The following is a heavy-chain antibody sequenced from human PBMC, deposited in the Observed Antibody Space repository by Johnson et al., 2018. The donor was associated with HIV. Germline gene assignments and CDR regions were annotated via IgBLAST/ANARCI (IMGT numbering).Heavy chain of an antibody. Sequence: QMQLVESGRGVVRPGGSLRVSCAASGFTCDDYGMSWVRQAPGKGLEWVAVISYDGSNKYYADSVKGRFTISRDNPKNTLYLQMNSLRAEDTAVYYCTKGKIGGGSYSAPDAFDMWGQGTMVTVAS. V-gene: IGHV3-30*18. CDR1: GFTCDDYG. CDR2: ISYDGSNK. J-gene: IGHJ3*02. D-gene: IGHD1-26*01. CDR3: TKGKIGGGSYSAPDAFDM.